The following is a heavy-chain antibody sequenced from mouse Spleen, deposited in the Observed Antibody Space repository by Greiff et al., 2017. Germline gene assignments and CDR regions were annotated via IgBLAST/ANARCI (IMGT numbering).Heavy chain of an antibody. CDR1: GFTFSDYF. CDR2: IRNKGNGYTT. Sequence: EVQLVESGGGLVQPGGSLSLSCAASGFTFSDYFMSWVRQPPGMALEWLGFIRNKGNGYTTEYSASVKGRFTISRDISQNILYLQMNALRAEDSATYYCARSNWVNYFDYWGQGTTLTVSS. V-gene: IGHV7-3*01. D-gene: IGHD4-1*01. J-gene: IGHJ2*01. CDR3: ARSNWVNYFDY.